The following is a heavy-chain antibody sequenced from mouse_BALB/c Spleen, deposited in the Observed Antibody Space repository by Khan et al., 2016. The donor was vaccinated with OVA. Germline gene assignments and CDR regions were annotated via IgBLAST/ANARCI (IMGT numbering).Heavy chain of an antibody. CDR2: INPSNGYT. D-gene: IGHD2-14*01. CDR1: GYTFTSYT. CDR3: VRDGAYHRNDGWFAY. V-gene: IGHV1-4*01. J-gene: IGHJ3*01. Sequence: VQLQQSGAELARPGASVKMSCKASGYTFTSYTIHWIKERPGQGLEWIGNINPSNGYTNYNQKFKDKAALTTDKSSTTAYLQLSSLTSYDSAVYNCVRDGAYHRNDGWFAYWGQGTLVTVSA.